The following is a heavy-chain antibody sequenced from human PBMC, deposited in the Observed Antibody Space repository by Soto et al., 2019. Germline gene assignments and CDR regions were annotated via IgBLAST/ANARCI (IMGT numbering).Heavy chain of an antibody. CDR2: ISGSGSGT. J-gene: IGHJ3*02. CDR3: AMFWMTTGSDDAFEI. D-gene: IGHD1-1*01. Sequence: LVRQAPGKGLECVSAISGSGSGTNYADSVKGRFTISRDNSKNTLYLQMNNLRGEYTAVYYGAMFWMTTGSDDAFEIWGQGTMVTVSS. V-gene: IGHV3-23*01.